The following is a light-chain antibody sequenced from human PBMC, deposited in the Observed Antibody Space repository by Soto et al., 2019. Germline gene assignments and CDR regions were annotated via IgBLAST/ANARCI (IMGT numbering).Light chain of an antibody. Sequence: QSALTQPPSASGSPGQSVTISCTGTSSDVGGYNYVSWYQQHPGKAPKLMIYEVSKRPSGVPDRFSGSKSGNTASLTDSVLQAEDEADYYCSSYAGSNNVFGTGTKLTVL. J-gene: IGLJ1*01. V-gene: IGLV2-8*01. CDR1: SSDVGGYNY. CDR3: SSYAGSNNV. CDR2: EVS.